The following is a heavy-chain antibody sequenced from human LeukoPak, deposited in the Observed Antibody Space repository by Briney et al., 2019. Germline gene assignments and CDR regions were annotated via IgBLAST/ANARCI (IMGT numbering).Heavy chain of an antibody. CDR3: AKVSWWIAARPYWFDP. CDR1: GFTFSSYG. CDR2: ISGSGGST. V-gene: IGHV3-23*01. D-gene: IGHD6-6*01. Sequence: GGSLRLSCAASGFTFSSYGMSWVRQAPGKGLEWVSAISGSGGSTYYADSVKGRFTISRDNSKNTLYLQMNSLRAEDTAVYYCAKVSWWIAARPYWFDPWGQGTLVTVSS. J-gene: IGHJ5*02.